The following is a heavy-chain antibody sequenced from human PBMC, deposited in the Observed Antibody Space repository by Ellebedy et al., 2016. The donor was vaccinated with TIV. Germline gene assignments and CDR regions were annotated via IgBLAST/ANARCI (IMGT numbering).Heavy chain of an antibody. V-gene: IGHV4-34*01. J-gene: IGHJ3*01. Sequence: MPSETLSLTCAVSGGSFSGYFWSWIRHTPGKGLEWIGSMYYTGRSYYNPSLKSRVTISTDTSKTQFSLTVTSLTAADTGIYYCASGKGRTWASYGFDLWGQGTMVTVSS. CDR3: ASGKGRTWASYGFDL. CDR1: GGSFSGYF. D-gene: IGHD3-16*01. CDR2: MYYTGRS.